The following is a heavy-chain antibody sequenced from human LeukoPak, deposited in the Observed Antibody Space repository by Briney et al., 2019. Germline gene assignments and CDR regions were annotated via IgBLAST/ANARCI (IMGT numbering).Heavy chain of an antibody. J-gene: IGHJ6*03. Sequence: SQTLSLTCAISGDSVSSNSAAWNWIRQSPSRGLEWLGRTYYRSKWYNDYAVSVKSRITINLDTSKNQFCLQLNSVTPKDTAVYYCAREIWGVDIVATIIYYYYYYMDVWGKGTTVTVSS. CDR2: TYYRSKWYN. CDR3: AREIWGVDIVATIIYYYYYYMDV. D-gene: IGHD5-12*01. V-gene: IGHV6-1*01. CDR1: GDSVSSNSAA.